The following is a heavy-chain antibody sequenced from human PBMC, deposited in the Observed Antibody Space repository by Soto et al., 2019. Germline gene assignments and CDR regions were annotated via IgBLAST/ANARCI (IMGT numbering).Heavy chain of an antibody. D-gene: IGHD5-18*01. Sequence: GESLKISCAASGFTFSSYAMSWVRQAPGKGLEWVSAISGSGGSTYYADSVKGRFTISRDNSKNTVYLQMNSLRAEDTAVYYCAKVMGYSYDVPFDYWGQGTLVTVSS. CDR1: GFTFSSYA. CDR2: ISGSGGST. CDR3: AKVMGYSYDVPFDY. J-gene: IGHJ4*02. V-gene: IGHV3-23*01.